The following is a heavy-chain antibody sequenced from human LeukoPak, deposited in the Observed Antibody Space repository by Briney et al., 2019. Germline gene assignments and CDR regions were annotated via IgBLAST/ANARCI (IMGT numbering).Heavy chain of an antibody. CDR2: INPNSGGT. V-gene: IGHV1-2*02. Sequence: GSVKVSCKGSGYTFTGYYMHWVRQAPGQGVEWVGWINPNSGGTNYAQKFQGRVPMTRDTSISTAYIELSRLRSDDTAVYYCAPGRWIQLLIVDYWGQGTLVTVSS. J-gene: IGHJ4*02. CDR3: APGRWIQLLIVDY. CDR1: GYTFTGYY. D-gene: IGHD5-24*01.